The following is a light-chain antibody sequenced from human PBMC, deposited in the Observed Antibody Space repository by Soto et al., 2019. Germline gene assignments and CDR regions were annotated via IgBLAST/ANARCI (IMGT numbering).Light chain of an antibody. J-gene: IGKJ1*01. CDR2: DAS. CDR3: QQYNSYPWT. Sequence: DIQMTQSPSTLSASVGDRVTISCRASQTISSWLAWYQQKPGKAPKLLIYDASSLESGVPSRLSGSGSGTEFTLTISSLQPDDFATYYCQQYNSYPWTCGQGTKVEIK. V-gene: IGKV1-5*01. CDR1: QTISSW.